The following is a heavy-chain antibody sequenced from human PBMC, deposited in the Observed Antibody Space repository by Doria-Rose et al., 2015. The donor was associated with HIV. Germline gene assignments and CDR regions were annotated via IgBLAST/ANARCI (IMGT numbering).Heavy chain of an antibody. V-gene: IGHV4-34*01. J-gene: IGHJ6*02. CDR3: ARGLLRGGWNDVDYYYGMDV. Sequence: QVQLQQWDAGLVKPSETLSLTCAVFGGSFSGYYWSWIRQPPGQGLEWIGEISHSGSTNYKTVLKSRVTISLDTSKNLFSLKLSSVTAADTAVYYCARGLLRGGWNDVDYYYGMDVWGQGTTVTVSS. D-gene: IGHD1-1*01. CDR2: ISHSGST. CDR1: GGSFSGYY.